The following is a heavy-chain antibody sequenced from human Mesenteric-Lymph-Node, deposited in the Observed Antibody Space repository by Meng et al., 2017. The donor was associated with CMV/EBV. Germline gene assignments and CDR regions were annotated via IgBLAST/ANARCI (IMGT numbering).Heavy chain of an antibody. CDR2: INPNSGGT. D-gene: IGHD2-2*01. V-gene: IGHV1-2*02. J-gene: IGHJ4*02. CDR1: GYTFTGYY. CDR3: TTDSYQLLLGGETTEDY. Sequence: ASVKVSCKASGYTFTGYYMHWVRQAPGQGLEWMGWINPNSGGTNYAQKFQGRVTMTRDTSISTAYMELSRLRSDDTAVYYCTTDSYQLLLGGETTEDYWGQGTLVTVSS.